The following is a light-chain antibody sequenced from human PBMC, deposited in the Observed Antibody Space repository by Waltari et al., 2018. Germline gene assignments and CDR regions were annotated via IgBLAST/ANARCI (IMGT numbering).Light chain of an antibody. CDR2: WAS. J-gene: IGKJ4*01. V-gene: IGKV4-1*01. CDR1: QSVLYGSNNNNY. CDR3: QQYYSTPLT. Sequence: DIVMTQSPDSLAVSLGATATINCKSSQSVLYGSNNNNYLAWYQQKPGQPPKLLIYWASTRESGVPDRFSGSGSGTDFTLTISSLQAEDVAVYYCQQYYSTPLTFGGGTKVEIK.